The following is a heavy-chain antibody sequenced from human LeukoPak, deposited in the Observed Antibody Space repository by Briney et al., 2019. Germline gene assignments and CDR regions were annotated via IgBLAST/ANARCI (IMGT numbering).Heavy chain of an antibody. Sequence: GSLRLSCAASGFTFSNYWMHWVRQAPGKGLVWVSRNGDGRSTTYADSVKGRFTISRDNAENTLYLQMNSLRADDTAVYYCARDFMYNTNCVGCWGQGTLVTVSS. V-gene: IGHV3-74*01. CDR2: NGDGRST. D-gene: IGHD2-2*01. CDR1: GFTFSNYW. CDR3: ARDFMYNTNCVGC. J-gene: IGHJ4*02.